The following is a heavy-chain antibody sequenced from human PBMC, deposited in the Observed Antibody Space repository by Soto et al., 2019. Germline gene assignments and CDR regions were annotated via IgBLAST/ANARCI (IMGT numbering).Heavy chain of an antibody. J-gene: IGHJ6*02. CDR1: GFTFSSYA. CDR3: AKSGSYYKYYYYYGMDV. Sequence: GSLRLSCAASGFTFSSYAMSWVRQAPGKGLEWVSAISGSGGSTYYADSVKGRFTISRDNSKNTLYLQMNSLRAEDTAVYYCAKSGSYYKYYYYYGMDVWGQGTTVTVSS. V-gene: IGHV3-23*01. D-gene: IGHD1-26*01. CDR2: ISGSGGST.